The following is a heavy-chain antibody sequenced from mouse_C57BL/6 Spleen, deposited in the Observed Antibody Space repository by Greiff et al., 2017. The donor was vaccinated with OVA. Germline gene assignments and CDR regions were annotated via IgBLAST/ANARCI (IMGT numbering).Heavy chain of an antibody. V-gene: IGHV1-47*01. CDR1: GYTFTTYP. Sequence: VQLQQSGAELVKPGASVKMSCKASGYTFTTYPIEWMKQNHGKSLEWIGNFHPYNDDTKYNEKFKGKVTLTVEKSSSTVYLELSRLTSDDSAVYYCARRYYDYDVGFAYWGQGTLVTVSA. CDR2: FHPYNDDT. CDR3: ARRYYDYDVGFAY. J-gene: IGHJ3*01. D-gene: IGHD2-4*01.